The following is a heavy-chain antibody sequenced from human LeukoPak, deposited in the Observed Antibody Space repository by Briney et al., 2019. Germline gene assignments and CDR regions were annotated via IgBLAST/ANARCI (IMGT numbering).Heavy chain of an antibody. CDR3: ARLVPAAMSHFDY. J-gene: IGHJ4*02. V-gene: IGHV4-61*01. Sequence: SEALSLTCTVSGGSVSSGSYYWSWIRQPPGKGLEWIGYIYYSGSTNYNPSLKSRVTISVDTSKNQFSLKLSSVTAADTAVYYCARLVPAAMSHFDYWGQGTLVTVSS. CDR1: GGSVSSGSYY. D-gene: IGHD2-2*01. CDR2: IYYSGST.